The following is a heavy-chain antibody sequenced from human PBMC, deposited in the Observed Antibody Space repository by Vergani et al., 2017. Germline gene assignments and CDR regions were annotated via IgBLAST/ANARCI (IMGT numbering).Heavy chain of an antibody. CDR3: ARGDYYGSGSYYKLTSEYYYGMDV. CDR1: GFTFSSYS. CDR2: ISSSSSYI. J-gene: IGHJ6*02. Sequence: EVQLVESGGGLVKPGGSLRLSCAASGFTFSSYSMNWVRQAPGKGLEWVSSISSSSSYIYYADSVKGRFTISRDNAKNSLYLQMNSLRAEDTALYYCARGDYYGSGSYYKLTSEYYYGMDVWGQGTTVTVSS. D-gene: IGHD3-10*01. V-gene: IGHV3-21*01.